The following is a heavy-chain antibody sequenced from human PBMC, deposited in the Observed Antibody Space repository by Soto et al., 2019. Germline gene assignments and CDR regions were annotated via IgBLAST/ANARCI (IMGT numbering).Heavy chain of an antibody. J-gene: IGHJ4*02. Sequence: GESLKISCKGSGYSFTSYWIGWVRQMPRKSLEWIGIIYPGDSDTRYSPSFQGQVTISADKSISTAYLQWSSLKASDTAMYYCVRCSGGSCLDYWGQGTLVTVSS. D-gene: IGHD2-15*01. CDR3: VRCSGGSCLDY. CDR1: GYSFTSYW. CDR2: IYPGDSDT. V-gene: IGHV5-51*01.